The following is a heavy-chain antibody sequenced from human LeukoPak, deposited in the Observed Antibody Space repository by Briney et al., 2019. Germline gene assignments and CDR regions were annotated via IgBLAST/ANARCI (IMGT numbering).Heavy chain of an antibody. J-gene: IGHJ4*02. V-gene: IGHV1-8*01. Sequence: ASVKVSCKASGYTFNHYDVNWVRQAPGQGLEWMGWMNPKSGTRVYAQKFQGRVTMTSDSYINTAYMEPTSLTSGDTAVYYCAKGLRSDFWGQGTLDIVSS. CDR3: AKGLRSDF. CDR2: MNPKSGTR. CDR1: GYTFNHYD. D-gene: IGHD3-16*02.